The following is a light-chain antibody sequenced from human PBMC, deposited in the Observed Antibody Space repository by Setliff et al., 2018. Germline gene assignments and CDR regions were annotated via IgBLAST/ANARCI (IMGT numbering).Light chain of an antibody. Sequence: QSVLTQPPSASGSPGQSVTISCTGTSSDVGGYNYVSWYRQHPGKAPKRMIYEVSKRPSGVPDRFSGSKSGNTASLTVSGLQAEDEADYYCSSYAGSNTPYVFGTGTKVTV. J-gene: IGLJ1*01. V-gene: IGLV2-8*01. CDR1: SSDVGGYNY. CDR3: SSYAGSNTPYV. CDR2: EVS.